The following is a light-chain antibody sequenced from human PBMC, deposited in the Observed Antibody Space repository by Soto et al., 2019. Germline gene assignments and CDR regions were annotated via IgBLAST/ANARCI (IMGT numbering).Light chain of an antibody. CDR3: SSYRSSNTPYV. CDR1: SSDVVGYNF. Sequence: QSALTQPASVSGSPGQSITISCTGTSSDVVGYNFVSWYQHHPGKAPKLMIFDVSDRPSGVSNRFSGSKSGNTASLTISGLQAEDEADYYCSSYRSSNTPYVFGTGTKVTVL. J-gene: IGLJ1*01. CDR2: DVS. V-gene: IGLV2-14*03.